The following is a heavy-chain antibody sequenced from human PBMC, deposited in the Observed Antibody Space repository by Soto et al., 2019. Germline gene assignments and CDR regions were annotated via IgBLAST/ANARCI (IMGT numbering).Heavy chain of an antibody. D-gene: IGHD2-2*01. CDR3: ARHMVVPAARQLTYYYYGMDV. Sequence: PWESLKISCQGSGYSFTSYWISWVRQMPGKGLEWMGRIDPSDSYTNYSPSFQGHVTISADKSISTAYLQWSSLKASDTAMYYCARHMVVPAARQLTYYYYGMDVWGQGTTVTVSS. CDR1: GYSFTSYW. V-gene: IGHV5-10-1*01. J-gene: IGHJ6*02. CDR2: IDPSDSYT.